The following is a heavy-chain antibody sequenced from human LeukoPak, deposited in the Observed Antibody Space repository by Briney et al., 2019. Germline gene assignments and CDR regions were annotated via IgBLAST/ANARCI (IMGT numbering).Heavy chain of an antibody. D-gene: IGHD1-26*01. CDR3: AREWDSGSYYLGYFDY. Sequence: GGSLRLSCAASGFTFSDHYMDWVRQAPGKGLEWVGRIRNKANSYTTEYAASVKGRLTISRDDSKNSSYLQMNSLKCEDTAVYYCAREWDSGSYYLGYFDYWGQGTLVTVSS. J-gene: IGHJ4*02. V-gene: IGHV3-72*01. CDR1: GFTFSDHY. CDR2: IRNKANSYTT.